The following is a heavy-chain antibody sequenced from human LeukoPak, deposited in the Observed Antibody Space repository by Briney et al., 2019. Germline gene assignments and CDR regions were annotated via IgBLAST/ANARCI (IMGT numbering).Heavy chain of an antibody. CDR1: GFTFSSYW. J-gene: IGHJ4*02. CDR3: AMQENS. D-gene: IGHD2-2*01. CDR2: ISYDGSNK. V-gene: IGHV3-30*03. Sequence: GGSLRLSCAASGFTFSSYWMSWVRQAPGKGLEWVAVISYDGSNKYYADSVKGRFTISRDNSKNTLYLQMNSLRAEDTAVYYCAMQENSWGQGTLVTVSS.